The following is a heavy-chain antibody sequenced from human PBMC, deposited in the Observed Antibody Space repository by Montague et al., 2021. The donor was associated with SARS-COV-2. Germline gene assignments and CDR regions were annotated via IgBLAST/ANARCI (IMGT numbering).Heavy chain of an antibody. Sequence: SLRLSCAASGFTFSSYAMHWVRQAPGKGLEWEAVISYDGSNKYYADSVKGRFTISRDNSKNTLYLQMNSLRAEDTAVYYCARELPGAPFIWGQGTMVTVSS. CDR2: ISYDGSNK. D-gene: IGHD1-26*01. CDR3: ARELPGAPFI. V-gene: IGHV3-30*04. J-gene: IGHJ3*02. CDR1: GFTFSSYA.